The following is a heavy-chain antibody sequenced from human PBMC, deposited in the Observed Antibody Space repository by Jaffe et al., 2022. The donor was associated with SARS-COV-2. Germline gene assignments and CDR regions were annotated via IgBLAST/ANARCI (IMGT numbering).Heavy chain of an antibody. CDR2: IKQDGSDK. CDR1: GFTFNNYW. V-gene: IGHV3-7*03. CDR3: VRGVGWVDP. D-gene: IGHD3-10*01. J-gene: IGHJ5*02. Sequence: EVQLVESGGGLVQPGGSLRLSCAASGFTFNNYWMTWVRQAPGKGLEWVANIKQDGSDKYYVDSVKGRFIISRDNAENSLYLQMNSLRVEDTAVYYCVRGVGWVDPWGQGTLVTVSS.